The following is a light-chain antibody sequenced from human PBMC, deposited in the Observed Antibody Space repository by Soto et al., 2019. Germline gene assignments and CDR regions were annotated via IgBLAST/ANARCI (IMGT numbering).Light chain of an antibody. J-gene: IGKJ4*01. CDR3: QQRGT. CDR2: GAS. Sequence: EIVLTQSPGTLSLSPGERATLSCRASQSVTSNSLAWFQQKPGQAPRLLIYGASTRATDIPARFSGGGSGTDFPLTISSLAPEDFAVYYCQQRGTFGGGTKVDIK. V-gene: IGKV3-20*01. CDR1: QSVTSNS.